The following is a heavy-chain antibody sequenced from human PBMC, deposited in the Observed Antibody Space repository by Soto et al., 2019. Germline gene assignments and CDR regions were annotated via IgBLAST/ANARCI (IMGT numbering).Heavy chain of an antibody. J-gene: IGHJ5*01. V-gene: IGHV4-61*08. CDR2: IYYSGNT. D-gene: IGHD1-1*01. Sequence: TSETLSLTCTVSGDSVTSGDYYWSWIRQPPGKGLEWIGYIYYSGNTNYSPSLKSRVAISLDTSHNQFSLKLSSVTAADTAVYFCARIPLGTYMTYRFDPWGQGTLVTVSS. CDR3: ARIPLGTYMTYRFDP. CDR1: GDSVTSGDYY.